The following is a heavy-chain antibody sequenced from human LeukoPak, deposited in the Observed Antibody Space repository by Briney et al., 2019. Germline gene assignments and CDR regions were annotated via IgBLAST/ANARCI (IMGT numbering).Heavy chain of an antibody. CDR3: VREFYGP. CDR2: IYSGDTT. Sequence: GGSLRLSCTASGFSVNNNYISWVRQAPGRGLEWVSVIYSGDTTFYADSVKDRFTISRDNSKNTVYLQMNNLRGEDTAMYYCVREFYGPWGQGTLVTVSS. J-gene: IGHJ5*02. CDR1: GFSVNNNY. D-gene: IGHD4-17*01. V-gene: IGHV3-66*01.